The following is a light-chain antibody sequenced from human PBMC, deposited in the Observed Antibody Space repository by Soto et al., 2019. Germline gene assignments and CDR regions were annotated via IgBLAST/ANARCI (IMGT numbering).Light chain of an antibody. J-gene: IGKJ5*01. CDR2: WPS. Sequence: DIVMTHYPDSLAVSLGERATINCKSSQSVLYSSNNLNYSAWYQQKPGQPPKLLIYWPSTRESGVPDRFSGSGSGTDFTLTITSLQAEDVAVYYCQQYYTTPSITFGQRTLLEIK. CDR3: QQYYTTPSIT. CDR1: QSVLYSSNNLNY. V-gene: IGKV4-1*01.